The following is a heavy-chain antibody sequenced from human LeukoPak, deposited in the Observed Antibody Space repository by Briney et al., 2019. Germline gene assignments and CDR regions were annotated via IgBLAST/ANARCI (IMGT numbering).Heavy chain of an antibody. CDR2: IYYSGRT. D-gene: IGHD5-12*01. V-gene: IGHV4-59*08. CDR3: ARHSRSAYTGYENAFDI. J-gene: IGHJ3*02. CDR1: GGSISSYY. Sequence: SSETLSLTCTVSGGSISSYYWSWIRQPPGKGLEWIGYIYYSGRTNYNPSLKSRVTISVDTSKNQFSLKLNSVTAADTGIYYCARHSRSAYTGYENAFDIWGQGTMVTVSS.